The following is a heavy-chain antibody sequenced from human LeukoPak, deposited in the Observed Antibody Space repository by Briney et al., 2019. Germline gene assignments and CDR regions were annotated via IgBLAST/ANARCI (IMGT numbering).Heavy chain of an antibody. J-gene: IGHJ4*02. CDR1: GFTFSDYY. CDR2: ISSSGSTI. D-gene: IGHD2-2*01. CDR3: ARSRGSYCSSTSCPTAY. Sequence: GGSLRLSCAASGFTFSDYYMSWIRQAPGKGLEWVSYISSSGSTIYYADSVKGRFTISRDNAKNSLYLQMNSLRAEDTAVYYCARSRGSYCSSTSCPTAYWDQGTLVTVSS. V-gene: IGHV3-11*04.